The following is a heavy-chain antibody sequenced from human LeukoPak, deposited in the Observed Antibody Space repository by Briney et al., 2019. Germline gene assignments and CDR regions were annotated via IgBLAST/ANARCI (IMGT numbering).Heavy chain of an antibody. J-gene: IGHJ4*02. CDR3: TQPLYDSSGYTDY. CDR2: ISYDGSNK. V-gene: IGHV3-30*03. D-gene: IGHD3-22*01. Sequence: GGSLRLSCAASGFTFSSYGMHWVRQAPGKGLEWVAVISYDGSNKYYADSVKGRFTISRDNSKNTLYLQMNSLRAEDTAVYYCTQPLYDSSGYTDYWGQGTLVTVSS. CDR1: GFTFSSYG.